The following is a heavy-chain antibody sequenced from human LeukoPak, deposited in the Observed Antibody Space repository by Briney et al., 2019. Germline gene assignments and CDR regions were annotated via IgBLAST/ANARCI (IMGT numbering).Heavy chain of an antibody. CDR3: ARSNYYASEGRFDP. CDR2: IYYSGST. V-gene: IGHV4-31*03. CDR1: GGSVSSGIYY. J-gene: IGHJ5*02. D-gene: IGHD3-10*01. Sequence: SQTLSLTCTVSGGSVSSGIYYWNWIRQHPGKSLEWIGYIYYSGSTSYNPSLRSRVTISGTSKNQFSLKMTSVTAADTAVYYCARSNYYASEGRFDPWGQGTLVTVSS.